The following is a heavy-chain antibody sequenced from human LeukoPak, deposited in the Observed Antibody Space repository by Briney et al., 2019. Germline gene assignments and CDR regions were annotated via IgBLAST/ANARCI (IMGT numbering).Heavy chain of an antibody. CDR3: ARDDDYSSHFDY. D-gene: IGHD4-11*01. Sequence: PGGSLRLSCAASGFTFSSYSMNWARQAPGKGLEWVSSISSSSSYIDYADSVRGRFTISRDNAKNSLFLQMNSLRAEDTAVYYCARDDDYSSHFDYWGQGTLVTVSS. J-gene: IGHJ4*02. CDR1: GFTFSSYS. CDR2: ISSSSSYI. V-gene: IGHV3-21*01.